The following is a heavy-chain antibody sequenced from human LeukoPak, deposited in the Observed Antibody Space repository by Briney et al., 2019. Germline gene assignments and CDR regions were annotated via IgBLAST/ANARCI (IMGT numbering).Heavy chain of an antibody. CDR2: INHSGST. V-gene: IGHV4-34*01. D-gene: IGHD6-6*01. Sequence: TTSETLSLTCAVYGGSFSGYYWSWIRQPPGKGLEWIGEINHSGSTNYNPSLKSRVAMSGDTSKNQFSLNLSSVTAADTAVYYCARWVHSSSSSQGYCCYYRVVWGKGTPVTVSS. CDR3: ARWVHSSSSSQGYCCYYRVV. J-gene: IGHJ6*03. CDR1: GGSFSGYY.